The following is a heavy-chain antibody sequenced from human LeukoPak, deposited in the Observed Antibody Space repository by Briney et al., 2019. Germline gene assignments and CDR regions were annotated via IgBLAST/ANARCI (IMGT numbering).Heavy chain of an antibody. J-gene: IGHJ4*02. D-gene: IGHD6-19*01. V-gene: IGHV3-30-3*01. Sequence: GGSLRLSCAASGFTFSSYAMHWVRQAPGEGLEWVAVISYDGSNKYYADSVKGRFTISRDNSKNTLYLQMNSLRAEDTAVYYCARDRSSIAVAGFHFDYWGQGALVTVSS. CDR3: ARDRSSIAVAGFHFDY. CDR2: ISYDGSNK. CDR1: GFTFSSYA.